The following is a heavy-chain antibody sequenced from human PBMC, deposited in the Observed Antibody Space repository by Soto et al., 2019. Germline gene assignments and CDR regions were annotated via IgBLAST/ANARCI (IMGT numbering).Heavy chain of an antibody. V-gene: IGHV1-18*04. Sequence: QVQLVQSGAEVKKPGASVKVSCKASGYTFTSYGISWVRQAPGQGLEWMGWISAYNGNTHYAQKLQGRVTTTTDTSTSTSYMELRSMRSDATAVYYCAREPNSSWDGWFDPWGQGTLVTVSS. D-gene: IGHD6-13*01. CDR1: GYTFTSYG. CDR2: ISAYNGNT. J-gene: IGHJ5*02. CDR3: AREPNSSWDGWFDP.